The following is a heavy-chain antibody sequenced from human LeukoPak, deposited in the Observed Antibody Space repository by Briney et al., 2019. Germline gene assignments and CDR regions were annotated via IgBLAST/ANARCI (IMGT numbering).Heavy chain of an antibody. CDR3: AKDGSWGDYYFYFYIDV. CDR2: ISASGHYT. Sequence: QPGGSLRLSCEVSGFTFGNSAMSWVRQAPGKGLEWISGISASGHYTYTADSLKGRFTISRDNSKNTLCLQMNSLRAEDTALYYCAKDGSWGDYYFYFYIDVWGKGTTVTVSS. J-gene: IGHJ6*03. CDR1: GFTFGNSA. D-gene: IGHD3-16*01. V-gene: IGHV3-23*01.